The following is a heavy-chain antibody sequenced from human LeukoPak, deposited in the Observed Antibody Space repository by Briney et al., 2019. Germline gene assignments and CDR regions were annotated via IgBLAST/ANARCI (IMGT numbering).Heavy chain of an antibody. CDR1: GGSISSYY. D-gene: IGHD3-22*01. CDR2: VYYSGTT. CDR3: ARRGSSGSYSYFDY. J-gene: IGHJ4*02. V-gene: IGHV4-39*07. Sequence: SETLSLTCTVSGGSISSYYWGWIRQPPGKGLEWIGSVYYSGTTYYNPSLKTRVTISADTSKNQFSLKLSSVTAADTAVYYCARRGSSGSYSYFDYWGQGTLVTVSS.